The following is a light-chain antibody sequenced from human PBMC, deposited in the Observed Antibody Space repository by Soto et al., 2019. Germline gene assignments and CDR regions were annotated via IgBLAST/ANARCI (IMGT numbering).Light chain of an antibody. CDR2: GAS. Sequence: ETVMTQSPGSLSVSPGERATLSCRASQSIGSNLAWYQHKPGQAPRLLISGASTRATGIPGRFSGSGSGTEFTFTISSLQSEDVAVYYCQHYNNWSSFGQGTRVEIK. CDR3: QHYNNWSS. J-gene: IGKJ5*01. CDR1: QSIGSN. V-gene: IGKV3-15*01.